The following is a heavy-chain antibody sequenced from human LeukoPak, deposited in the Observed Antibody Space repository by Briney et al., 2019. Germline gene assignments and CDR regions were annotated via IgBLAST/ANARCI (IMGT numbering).Heavy chain of an antibody. CDR2: IGGNGGAT. J-gene: IGHJ4*02. CDR3: ARVSGIYYNLDY. Sequence: GGSLRLSCAVSGFTFIMHEMTWVRQAPGKGLEWVSAIGGNGGATYYADSVKGRFTISRDNAKNSLYLQMDSLRAEDTAVYYCARVSGIYYNLDYWGQGTLVTVSS. V-gene: IGHV3-48*03. D-gene: IGHD1-26*01. CDR1: GFTFIMHE.